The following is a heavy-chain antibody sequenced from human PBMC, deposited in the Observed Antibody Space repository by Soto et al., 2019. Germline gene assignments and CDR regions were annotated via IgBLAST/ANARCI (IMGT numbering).Heavy chain of an antibody. CDR1: GGSISSSSYY. V-gene: IGHV4-39*01. D-gene: IGHD2-8*01. J-gene: IGHJ5*02. Sequence: SETLSLTCTVSGGSISSSSYYWGWIRQPPGKGLEWIGSIYYSGSTYYNPSLKSRVTISVDTSKNQFSLKLSSVTAADTAVYYCARHYCTNGVCKSNWFDPWGQGTLVTVSS. CDR2: IYYSGST. CDR3: ARHYCTNGVCKSNWFDP.